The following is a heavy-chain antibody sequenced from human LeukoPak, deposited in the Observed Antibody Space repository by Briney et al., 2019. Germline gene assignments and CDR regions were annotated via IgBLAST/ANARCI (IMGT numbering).Heavy chain of an antibody. V-gene: IGHV4-39*07. CDR3: ARAMTTAPPDAFDI. CDR1: GGSISSSSYY. CDR2: IYYSGST. Sequence: SKTLSLTCTVSGGSISSSSYYWGWIRQPPGKGLEWIGSIYYSGSTYYNPSLKSRVTISVYTSKNQFSLKLSSVTAADTAVYYCARAMTTAPPDAFDIWGQGTMVTVSS. D-gene: IGHD4-11*01. J-gene: IGHJ3*02.